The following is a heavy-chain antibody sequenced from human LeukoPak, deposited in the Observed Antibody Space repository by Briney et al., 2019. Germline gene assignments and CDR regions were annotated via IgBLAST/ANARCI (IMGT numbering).Heavy chain of an antibody. V-gene: IGHV1-8*01. Sequence: GASVKVSCRTSGYTFTTYDTNWVRQANGQGLEWMGWMNPNTGNTGYAQKFQGRVTMTRDTSISTAYMELSSLTSEDTAVYYCTRRNGFDFWGRGTLVTVSS. CDR3: TRRNGFDF. CDR1: GYTFTTYD. CDR2: MNPNTGNT. J-gene: IGHJ3*01.